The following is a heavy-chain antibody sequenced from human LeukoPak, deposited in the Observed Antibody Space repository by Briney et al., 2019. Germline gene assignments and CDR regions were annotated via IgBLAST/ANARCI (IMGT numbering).Heavy chain of an antibody. V-gene: IGHV1-46*01. J-gene: IGHJ4*02. CDR1: GYSFTNNY. Sequence: ASVKVSCKTSGYSFTNNYMHWVRQAPGQELEWLGIINPSGGNTNYAQKFQGRITLTRDTSTTTVYMELSSLRSEDTAVYYCARDQGLTGYFDYWGQGTLVTVSS. D-gene: IGHD3-9*01. CDR2: INPSGGNT. CDR3: ARDQGLTGYFDY.